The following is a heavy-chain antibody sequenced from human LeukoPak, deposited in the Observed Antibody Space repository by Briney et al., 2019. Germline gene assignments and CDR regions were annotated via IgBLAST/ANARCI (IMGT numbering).Heavy chain of an antibody. J-gene: IGHJ4*02. D-gene: IGHD3-22*01. CDR3: AKAEGITMIVVVTPYFDY. CDR1: GFTFSSYA. Sequence: PGGSLRLSCAASGFTFSSYAMSWVRQAPGKGLEWVSAISGSGGSTYYADSVKGRFTISRDNSKNTLYLQMNSLRAEDTAVYYCAKAEGITMIVVVTPYFDYWGQGTLVTVSS. V-gene: IGHV3-23*01. CDR2: ISGSGGST.